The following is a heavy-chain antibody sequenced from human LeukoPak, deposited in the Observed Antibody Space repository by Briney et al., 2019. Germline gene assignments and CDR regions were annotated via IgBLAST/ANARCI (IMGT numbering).Heavy chain of an antibody. V-gene: IGHV3-7*01. CDR2: IKEDGSET. D-gene: IGHD6-19*01. CDR1: GFTFSSAW. CDR3: ARDSGRFRLDY. Sequence: GGSLRLSCAVSGFTFSSAWMTWVRQAPGKGLEWVAGIKEDGSETYYVDFVKGRFTVFRDNAKNSLYLQMNSLRVEDTAVYYCARDSGRFRLDYWGQGILVTVSS. J-gene: IGHJ4*02.